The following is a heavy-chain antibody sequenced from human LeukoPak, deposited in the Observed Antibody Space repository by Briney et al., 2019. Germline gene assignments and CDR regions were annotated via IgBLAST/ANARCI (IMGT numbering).Heavy chain of an antibody. D-gene: IGHD3-10*01. J-gene: IGHJ6*03. V-gene: IGHV1-8*01. CDR3: ARGCGSGSLLYYYYYYYMDV. Sequence: ASVKVSCKASGYTFTTYDINWVRQATGQGLEWMGWMNPNSGNTGYAQKFQGRVTMTRNTSISTAYMELSSLRSEDTAVYYCARGCGSGSLLYYYYYYYMDVWGKGTTVTISS. CDR2: MNPNSGNT. CDR1: GYTFTTYD.